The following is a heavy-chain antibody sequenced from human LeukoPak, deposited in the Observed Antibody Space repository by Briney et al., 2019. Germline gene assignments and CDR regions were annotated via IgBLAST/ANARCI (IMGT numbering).Heavy chain of an antibody. J-gene: IGHJ6*03. CDR3: AKSWGSTRPYYNYMDV. CDR2: ITPSSGST. D-gene: IGHD1-26*01. V-gene: IGHV1-46*01. CDR1: GYTFTNYY. Sequence: ASVKVSCKASGYTFTNYYIHWVRQAPGQGLEWMGIITPSSGSTTYTQKFQGRVTMTRDTSTSTVYMELSSLRSEDTAVYYCAKSWGSTRPYYNYMDVWGKGTTVTVSS.